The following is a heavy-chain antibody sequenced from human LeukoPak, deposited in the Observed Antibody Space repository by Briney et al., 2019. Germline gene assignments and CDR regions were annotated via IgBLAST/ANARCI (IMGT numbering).Heavy chain of an antibody. D-gene: IGHD1-26*01. CDR1: GFTFSTFA. J-gene: IGHJ4*02. CDR2: INWNGGST. Sequence: GGSLRLSCAASGFTFSTFAMVWVRQPPGKGLEWVSGINWNGGSTGYADSVKGRFTISRDNAKNSLYLQMNSLRAEDTALYYCARVGATAFDYWGQGTLVTVSS. CDR3: ARVGATAFDY. V-gene: IGHV3-20*04.